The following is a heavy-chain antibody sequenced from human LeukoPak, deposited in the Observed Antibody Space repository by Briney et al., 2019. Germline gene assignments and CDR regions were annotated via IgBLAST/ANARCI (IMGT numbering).Heavy chain of an antibody. D-gene: IGHD5-12*01. V-gene: IGHV1-18*01. CDR1: GYTFTSYG. Sequence: ASVKVSCKASGYTFTSYGITWVRQAPGQGLEWMGWISGYNGDTKYAQTFQDRVTMTTDTSTSTAYLELRSLRSDDTAVYYCARDGQLWFSGYYEDNWFDPWGQGTLVTVSS. J-gene: IGHJ5*02. CDR2: ISGYNGDT. CDR3: ARDGQLWFSGYYEDNWFDP.